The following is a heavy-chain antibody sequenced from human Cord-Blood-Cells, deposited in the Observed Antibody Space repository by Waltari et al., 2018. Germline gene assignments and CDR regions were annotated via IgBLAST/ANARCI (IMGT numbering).Heavy chain of an antibody. D-gene: IGHD6-6*01. J-gene: IGHJ4*02. Sequence: QLQLQESGPGLVKPSETLSLTCTVSGGSISSSSYYWGWIRQPPGKGLEWNGSIYYSGSTYYNPSLKSRVTISVDTSKSQFSLKLSSVTAADTAVYYCARSRNFDYWGQGTLVTVSS. CDR2: IYYSGST. CDR1: GGSISSSSYY. V-gene: IGHV4-39*01. CDR3: ARSRNFDY.